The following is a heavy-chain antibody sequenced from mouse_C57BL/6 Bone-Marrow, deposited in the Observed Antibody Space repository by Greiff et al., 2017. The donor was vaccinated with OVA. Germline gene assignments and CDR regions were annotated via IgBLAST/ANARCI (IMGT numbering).Heavy chain of an antibody. CDR3: SSRWLLGAF. CDR1: GFNIKNTY. CDR2: IDPANGNT. D-gene: IGHD2-3*01. Sequence: VQLQQSVAELVRPGASVKLSCTASGFNIKNTYMHWVKQRPEQGLEWIGRIDPANGNTKYAPKFQGKATITADTSSNPAYMQLNSLTSEDTAIYDCSSRWLLGAFWGPGTLVTVSA. J-gene: IGHJ3*01. V-gene: IGHV14-3*01.